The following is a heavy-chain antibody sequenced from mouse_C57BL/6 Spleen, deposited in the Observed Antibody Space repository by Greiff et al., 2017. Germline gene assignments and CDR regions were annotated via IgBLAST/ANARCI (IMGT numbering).Heavy chain of an antibody. D-gene: IGHD4-1*01. Sequence: EVMLVESGEGLVKPGGSLKLSCAASGFTFSSDAMSWVRQTPEKRLEWVAYIISGGDYIYYADTVKGRFTISRDNARNTLYLQMSSLKSEDTAMYYCTRDRNWGAWFAYWGQGPLVTVSA. CDR1: GFTFSSDA. CDR3: TRDRNWGAWFAY. J-gene: IGHJ3*01. V-gene: IGHV5-9-1*02. CDR2: IISGGDYI.